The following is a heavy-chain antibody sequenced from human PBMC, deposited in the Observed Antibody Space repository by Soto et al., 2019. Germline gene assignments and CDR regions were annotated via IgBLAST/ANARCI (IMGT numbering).Heavy chain of an antibody. J-gene: IGHJ4*02. D-gene: IGHD3-10*02. CDR2: FHYSGSA. Sequence: SETLSLTCTVSGDSSSSSSDDWGWIRQPPGKGLEWIGSFHYSGSAYYNPSLKSRVTISVDTSKNQFSLKLTSVTAADKAVYYCARHVFVVKGFDFWGQGTLVTVSS. CDR1: GDSSSSSSDD. CDR3: ARHVFVVKGFDF. V-gene: IGHV4-39*01.